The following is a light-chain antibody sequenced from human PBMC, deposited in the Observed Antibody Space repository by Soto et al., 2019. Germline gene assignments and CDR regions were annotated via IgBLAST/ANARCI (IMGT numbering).Light chain of an antibody. CDR2: DAS. CDR1: QSVGTW. Sequence: DIQLTQSSSTLSASVEDRVTITCRASQSVGTWLAWYQQKPGKAPKLLMYDASSLERGVPSTFSGSGSGTEFTLTIISLQPDDFATYYCQQYDSRSLTFGGGTKVEI. CDR3: QQYDSRSLT. V-gene: IGKV1-5*01. J-gene: IGKJ4*01.